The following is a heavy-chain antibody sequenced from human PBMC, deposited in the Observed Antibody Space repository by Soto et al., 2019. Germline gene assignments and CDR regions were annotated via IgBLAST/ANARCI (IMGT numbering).Heavy chain of an antibody. J-gene: IGHJ6*02. V-gene: IGHV3-48*02. CDR1: GFTFSSYT. CDR2: ISSSSSTI. CDR3: AKEYYYYGMDV. Sequence: EVQLVESGGGLVQHGGSLRLSCAASGFTFSSYTMTWVRQAPGKGLEWVSYISSSSSTIYYADSVKGRFTISRDNAKNSLYLQMYSLRDEDTAVYCCAKEYYYYGMDVWGQGTTVTVSS.